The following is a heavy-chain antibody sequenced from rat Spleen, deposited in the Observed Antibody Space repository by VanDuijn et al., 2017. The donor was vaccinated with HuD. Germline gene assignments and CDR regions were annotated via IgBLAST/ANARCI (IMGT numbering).Heavy chain of an antibody. V-gene: IGHV2S63*01. CDR1: GFSLTDYS. D-gene: IGHD4-3*01. CDR2: VWNGGKT. Sequence: EVQLKESGPGLVQPSQTLSLTCTVSGFSLTDYSVHWVRQPPGKGLEWMGVVWNGGKTAYNSALKSRLSISRDTSKSQVFLKMNSLQSEDTAIYYCSGPGVDHWGQGVMVTVSS. J-gene: IGHJ2*01. CDR3: SGPGVDH.